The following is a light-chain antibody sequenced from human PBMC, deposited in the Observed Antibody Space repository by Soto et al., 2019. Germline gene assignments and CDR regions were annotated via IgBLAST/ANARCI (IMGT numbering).Light chain of an antibody. J-gene: IGKJ4*01. CDR1: QRISTY. CDR2: ATS. CDR3: QQSYTTPQVT. V-gene: IGKV1-39*01. Sequence: DIQMTQSPSSLSASVGDRVTITCRASQRISTYLNWYQQKPGKAPKLLIYATSSLQRGVPSRFSGSGSGTDFTLTINSLQPEDFATYYCQQSYTTPQVTFGGGTKVEIK.